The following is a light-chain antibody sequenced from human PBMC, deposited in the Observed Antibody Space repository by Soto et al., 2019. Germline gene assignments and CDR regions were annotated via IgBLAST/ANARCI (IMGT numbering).Light chain of an antibody. V-gene: IGKV3D-15*01. J-gene: IGKJ5*01. CDR3: QQYNNWPPGT. Sequence: EVVLTQSPGTLSLSPGERATLSCGASQSVTGNYLAWYQQKPGQAPRVLIYGTSIRASGVPERFSGGGSGTEFTLTISSLQSEDFAVYYCQQYNNWPPGTFGQGTRLEIK. CDR1: QSVTGN. CDR2: GTS.